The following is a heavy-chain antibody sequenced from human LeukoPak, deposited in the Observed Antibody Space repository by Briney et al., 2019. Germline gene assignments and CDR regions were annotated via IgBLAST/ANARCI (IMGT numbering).Heavy chain of an antibody. CDR2: IKQDGSEK. J-gene: IGHJ5*02. Sequence: GGSLRLSCAASGFTFSSYRMSWVRQAPGKGLEWVANIKQDGSEKYYVDSVKGRFTISRDNAKNSLYLQMNSLRAGDTAVYYCARGRGSYVEGNWFDPWGQGTLVTVSS. CDR3: ARGRGSYVEGNWFDP. V-gene: IGHV3-7*01. D-gene: IGHD1-26*01. CDR1: GFTFSSYR.